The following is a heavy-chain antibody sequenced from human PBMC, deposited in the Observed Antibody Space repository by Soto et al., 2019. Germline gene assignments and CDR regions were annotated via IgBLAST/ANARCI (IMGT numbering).Heavy chain of an antibody. V-gene: IGHV3-23*01. D-gene: IGHD6-13*01. Sequence: HPGGSLRLSCAASGFSFNNYIMNWVRQAPGKGLEWVSGISDTGGSTDYADSVKGRFTISRDNSKNTLFLQMNRLRADDTAMYYCAKAGANSSTWHSNWFDPWGQGTLVTVSS. CDR1: GFSFNNYI. CDR3: AKAGANSSTWHSNWFDP. CDR2: ISDTGGST. J-gene: IGHJ5*02.